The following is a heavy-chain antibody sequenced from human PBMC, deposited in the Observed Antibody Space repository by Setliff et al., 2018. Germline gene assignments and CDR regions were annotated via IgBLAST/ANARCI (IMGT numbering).Heavy chain of an antibody. CDR1: GGSISSSSYY. D-gene: IGHD6-19*01. V-gene: IGHV4-39*02. CDR2: IYYSGST. Sequence: SETLSLTCTVSGGSISSSSYYWGWIRQPPGKGLEWIGSIYYSGSTYYNPSLKSRVTISVDTSKNQFSLKLSSVTAADTAVYYCARERAVAGEIDYWGQGTLVTVSS. J-gene: IGHJ4*02. CDR3: ARERAVAGEIDY.